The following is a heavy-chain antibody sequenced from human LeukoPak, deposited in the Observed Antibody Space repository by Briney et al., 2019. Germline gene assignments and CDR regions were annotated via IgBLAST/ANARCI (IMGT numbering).Heavy chain of an antibody. CDR3: AKDQNRYSSSGDQLGWFDP. J-gene: IGHJ5*02. D-gene: IGHD6-6*01. CDR1: GFTFSSYA. Sequence: PGGSLRLSCAASGFTFSSYAMSWVRQAPGKGLEWVSAISGSGGSTYYADSVKGRFTISRDNSKSTLYLQMNSLRAEDTAVYYCAKDQNRYSSSGDQLGWFDPWGQGTLVTVSS. CDR2: ISGSGGST. V-gene: IGHV3-23*01.